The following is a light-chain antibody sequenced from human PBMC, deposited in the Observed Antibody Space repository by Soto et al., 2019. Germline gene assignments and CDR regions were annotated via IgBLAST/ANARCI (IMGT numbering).Light chain of an antibody. CDR1: QSVSSL. CDR3: RQRSNWPLS. J-gene: IGKJ4*01. CDR2: DAS. Sequence: EIVLTQSPATLSLSPGERATLSCRASQSVSSLLAWYQQKSGQPPRLLISDASNRATGVPARFSGSGSGTDFTLIISSLEPEDFAVYYCRQRSNWPLSFGGGPRWRS. V-gene: IGKV3-11*01.